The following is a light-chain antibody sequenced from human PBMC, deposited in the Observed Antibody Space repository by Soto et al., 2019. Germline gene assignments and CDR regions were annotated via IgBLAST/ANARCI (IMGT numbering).Light chain of an antibody. V-gene: IGLV1-44*01. CDR3: AAWDDSLMGPV. J-gene: IGLJ2*01. CDR2: FNN. Sequence: QAVVTQPPSASGTPGQRVTLSCSGSNSNIGGNTVNWYRQLPGTAPKLLIYFNNQRPSGVPDRFSGSTSGTSASLAISGLQSEDEADYYCAAWDDSLMGPVFGGGTKLTVL. CDR1: NSNIGGNT.